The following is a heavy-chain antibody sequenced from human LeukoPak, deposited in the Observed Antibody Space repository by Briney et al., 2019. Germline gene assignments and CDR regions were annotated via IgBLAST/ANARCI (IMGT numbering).Heavy chain of an antibody. V-gene: IGHV4-59*01. Sequence: SKTLSHTCTVSGGSISPFFWSWIRQPPGKGLEWIAHVYHSGTTNYNPSLKSRVGISADASRNQFSLRLTSVTAADTAVYYCARGACSGGSCLDSWGQGTLVTVSS. CDR3: ARGACSGGSCLDS. CDR1: GGSISPFF. D-gene: IGHD2-15*01. CDR2: VYHSGTT. J-gene: IGHJ4*02.